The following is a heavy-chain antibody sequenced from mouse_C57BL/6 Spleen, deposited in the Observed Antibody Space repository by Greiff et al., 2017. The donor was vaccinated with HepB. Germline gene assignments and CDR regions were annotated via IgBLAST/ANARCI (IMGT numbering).Heavy chain of an antibody. V-gene: IGHV1-69*01. J-gene: IGHJ2*01. CDR1: GYTFTSYW. Sequence: VQLQQPGAELVMPGASVKLSCKASGYTFTSYWMHWVKQRPGQGLEWIGEIDPSDSYTNYNQKFKGKSTLTVDKSSSTAYMQLSSLTSEDSAVYYCARSTVVVRDFDYRGQGTTLTVSS. D-gene: IGHD1-1*01. CDR3: ARSTVVVRDFDY. CDR2: IDPSDSYT.